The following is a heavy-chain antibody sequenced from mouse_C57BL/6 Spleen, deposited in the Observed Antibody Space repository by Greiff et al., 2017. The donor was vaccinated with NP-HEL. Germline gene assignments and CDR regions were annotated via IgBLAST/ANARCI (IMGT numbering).Heavy chain of an antibody. J-gene: IGHJ4*01. CDR3: ARGLGHYYAMDY. V-gene: IGHV2-2*01. CDR1: GFSLTSYG. D-gene: IGHD3-3*01. Sequence: VQLQQSGPGLVQPSQSLSITCTVSGFSLTSYGVHWVRQSPGKGLEWLGVIWSGGSTDYNAAFISRLSISKDNSKSQVFFKMNSLQADDTAIDYCARGLGHYYAMDYWGQGTSVTVSS. CDR2: IWSGGST.